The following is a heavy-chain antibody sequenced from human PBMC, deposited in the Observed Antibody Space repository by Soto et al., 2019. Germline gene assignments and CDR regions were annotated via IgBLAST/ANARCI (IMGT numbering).Heavy chain of an antibody. D-gene: IGHD5-12*01. J-gene: IGHJ4*02. CDR1: GYTLTELS. V-gene: IGHV1-24*01. CDR3: AAGTVVYSGYGVAHSTVY. CDR2: FDPEDGET. Sequence: GASVKVSCKVSGYTLTELSMHWVRQAPGKGLEWMGGFDPEDGETIYAQKFQGRVTMTEDTSTDTAYMELSSLRSEDTAVYYCAAGTVVYSGYGVAHSTVYWRQGTLVSVSS.